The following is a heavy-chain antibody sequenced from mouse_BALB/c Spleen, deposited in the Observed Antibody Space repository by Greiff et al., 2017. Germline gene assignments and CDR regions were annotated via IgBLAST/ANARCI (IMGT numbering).Heavy chain of an antibody. CDR2: ISSGGST. Sequence: EVHLVESGGGLVKPGGSLKLSCAASGFTFSSYAMSWVRQTPEKRLEWVASISSGGSTYYPDSVKGRFTISRDNARNILYLQMSSLRSEDTAMYYCARVFDYVLFAYWGQGTLVTVSA. CDR3: ARVFDYVLFAY. V-gene: IGHV5-6-5*01. D-gene: IGHD2-4*01. J-gene: IGHJ3*01. CDR1: GFTFSSYA.